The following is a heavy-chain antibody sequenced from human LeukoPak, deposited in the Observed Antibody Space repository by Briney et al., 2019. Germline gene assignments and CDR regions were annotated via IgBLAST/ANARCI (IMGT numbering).Heavy chain of an antibody. Sequence: SQTLSLTCAISGDSVSSNSAAWNWITQSPPRGLEWLGRTYYRSKWYNDYAVSVKIRITVNPDTYKNQFSLQLNSLTPEDTAVYYCTREGGYNSFDYWGQGTLVTVSS. J-gene: IGHJ4*02. D-gene: IGHD5-24*01. V-gene: IGHV6-1*01. CDR1: GDSVSSNSAA. CDR3: TREGGYNSFDY. CDR2: TYYRSKWYN.